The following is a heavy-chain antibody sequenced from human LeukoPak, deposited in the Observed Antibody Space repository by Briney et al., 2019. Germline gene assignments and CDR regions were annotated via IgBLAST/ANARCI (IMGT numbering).Heavy chain of an antibody. CDR1: GFSFSPYP. CDR2: ISGSGST. D-gene: IGHD1-26*01. CDR3: AKDIPISGSYFH. J-gene: IGHJ4*02. V-gene: IGHV3-23*01. Sequence: PGGSLRLSCSASGFSFSPYPMNWVRQAPGKGLEWVSAISGSGSTYYADSVTGRFTISRDNSKNTLYLQMNSLRAEDTAVYYCAKDIPISGSYFHWGQGTLVTVSS.